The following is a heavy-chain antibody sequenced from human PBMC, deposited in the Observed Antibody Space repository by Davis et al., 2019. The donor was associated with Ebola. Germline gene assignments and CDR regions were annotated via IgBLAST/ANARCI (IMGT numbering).Heavy chain of an antibody. CDR3: ARDFRYCVGGSCSSFRVY. Sequence: ASVKVSCKASGFTFTGYYMHWVRQAPGQGLEWMGWINPDTGDTNYAQKFKGRVTLTRDTSISTAYMEVNSLRSDDTAVYYCARDFRYCVGGSCSSFRVYWGQGTLVTVSS. V-gene: IGHV1-2*02. J-gene: IGHJ4*02. CDR2: INPDTGDT. D-gene: IGHD2-15*01. CDR1: GFTFTGYY.